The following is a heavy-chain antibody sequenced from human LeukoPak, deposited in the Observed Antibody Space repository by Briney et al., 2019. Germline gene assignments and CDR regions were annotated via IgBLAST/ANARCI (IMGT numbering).Heavy chain of an antibody. CDR1: GFTFSSYA. Sequence: PGRSLRLSCAASGFTFSSYAMHWVRQAPGKGLEWVAVISYDGSNKYYADSVKGRFTISRDNSKNTLYLQMNSLRAEDTAVYYCARGDHLQQLTRVYYYGMDVWGQGTTVTVSS. J-gene: IGHJ6*02. CDR2: ISYDGSNK. CDR3: ARGDHLQQLTRVYYYGMDV. V-gene: IGHV3-30-3*01. D-gene: IGHD6-13*01.